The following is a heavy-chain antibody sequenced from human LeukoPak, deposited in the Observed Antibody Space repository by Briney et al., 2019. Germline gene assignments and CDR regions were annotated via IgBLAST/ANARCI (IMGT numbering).Heavy chain of an antibody. CDR1: GFTFSSFA. CDR3: AKCRSLSPAAAINY. V-gene: IGHV3-23*01. Sequence: GGSLRLSCAASGFTFSSFALSWVRQAPGKGLEWVSSISGSGDSTYYMESVKGRFTISRDNSENTLYLRMNSLRADDTAVYYCAKCRSLSPAAAINYWGQGTLVTVSS. D-gene: IGHD2-2*01. CDR2: ISGSGDST. J-gene: IGHJ4*02.